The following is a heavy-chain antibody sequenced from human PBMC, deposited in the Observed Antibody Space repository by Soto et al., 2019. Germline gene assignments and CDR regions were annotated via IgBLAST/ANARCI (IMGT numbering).Heavy chain of an antibody. V-gene: IGHV1-18*01. Sequence: VERVQFGARGKKPGAPVGVPCKAFGYTFPRFGFIWVGQAPGQGPEGMGWISPEGDKATYEHKFQGRITMTTDTSTTTAYMDLRSLRSDDTAVYYCTRDLFFISPSTVTTDAYWGQGTLVSVS. CDR2: ISPEGDKA. CDR1: GYTFPRFG. D-gene: IGHD4-17*01. CDR3: TRDLFFISPSTVTTDAY. J-gene: IGHJ4*02.